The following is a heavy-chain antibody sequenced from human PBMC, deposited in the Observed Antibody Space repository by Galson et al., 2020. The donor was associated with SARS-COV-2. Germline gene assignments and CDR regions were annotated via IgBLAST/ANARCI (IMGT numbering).Heavy chain of an antibody. V-gene: IGHV3-11*01. CDR1: GFTLRDYN. Sequence: GGSLRLSCGASGFTLRDYNMSWVSQAPGKGLEWVSDITSSGITLYNADSVQGLFTISRENGKNSLYLQMNTLRAEDTAVYFCARSEGQASGGYSGLDVWGQGTTVTVSS. D-gene: IGHD3-10*01. CDR2: ITSSGITL. J-gene: IGHJ6*02. CDR3: ARSEGQASGGYSGLDV.